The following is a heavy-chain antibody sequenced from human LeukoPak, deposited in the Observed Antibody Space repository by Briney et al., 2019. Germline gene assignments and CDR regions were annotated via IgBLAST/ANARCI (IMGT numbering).Heavy chain of an antibody. D-gene: IGHD1-1*01. CDR1: GYTFTGDN. CDR2: IKPNSGAT. J-gene: IGHJ4*02. V-gene: IGHV1-2*07. Sequence: ASLKLSCKASGYTFTGDNMHWGRHAPGQGLEWMGWIKPNSGATNYAHKSQGKVTMTRDTSISTAYMELSRLRSDDTAVYYCATGYPPPYWGQGTLVTVSS. CDR3: ATGYPPPY.